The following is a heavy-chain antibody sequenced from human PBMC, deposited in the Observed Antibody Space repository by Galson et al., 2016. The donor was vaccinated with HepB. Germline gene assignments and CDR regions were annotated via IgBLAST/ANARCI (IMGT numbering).Heavy chain of an antibody. D-gene: IGHD5-18*01. Sequence: SLRLSCAASGFSITNYGMHWVRHDRANGLQWVALISHDGSRRDHADFVKGRFTVSSDNPKNTVLLQMNGLRSDDTAVYYCVRESLGYSLGYGPRDSFDRWGKGTNVLVSS. V-gene: IGHV3-30*19. CDR2: ISHDGSRR. J-gene: IGHJ3*01. CDR1: GFSITNYG. CDR3: VRESLGYSLGYGPRDSFDR.